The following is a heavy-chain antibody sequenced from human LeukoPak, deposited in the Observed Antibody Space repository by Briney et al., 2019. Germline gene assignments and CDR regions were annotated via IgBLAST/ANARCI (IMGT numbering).Heavy chain of an antibody. J-gene: IGHJ4*02. CDR3: ARSLGGGDWYFDY. Sequence: GGSLRLSCAISGFTFTTYAMQWVRQAPGKGLEWVAVISSDGNKKNYADSVKGRFTISKDSSKNTLYLQMDSLRAEDTAMYYCARSLGGGDWYFDYWGQGTLVTVSS. CDR1: GFTFTTYA. V-gene: IGHV3-30-3*01. CDR2: ISSDGNKK. D-gene: IGHD2-21*01.